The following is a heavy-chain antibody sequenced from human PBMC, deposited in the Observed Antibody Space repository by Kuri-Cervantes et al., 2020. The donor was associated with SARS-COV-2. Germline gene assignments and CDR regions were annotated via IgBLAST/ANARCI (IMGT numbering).Heavy chain of an antibody. CDR2: ISAYNGNT. V-gene: IGHV1-18*01. CDR1: GYTFTSYD. CDR3: ARVLTTRSQGADIVVVPAHPFDY. D-gene: IGHD2-2*01. J-gene: IGHJ4*02. Sequence: ASVKVSCKASGYTFTSYDISWVRQAPGQGLEWMGWISAYNGNTNYAQKLQGRVTMTTDTSTSTAYMELRSLRSDDTAVYYCARVLTTRSQGADIVVVPAHPFDYWGQGTLVTVSS.